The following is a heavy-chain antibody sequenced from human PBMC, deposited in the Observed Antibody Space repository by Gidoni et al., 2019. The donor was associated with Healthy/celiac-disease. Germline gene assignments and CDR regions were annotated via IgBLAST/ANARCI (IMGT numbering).Heavy chain of an antibody. J-gene: IGHJ6*02. CDR3: ARGRRVVGATRAYYYYGMDV. Sequence: QVQLVQSGAEVKKPGASVKVYCKASGYTFTSYDINWVRQATGQGLEWMGWMNPNSGNTGYAQKFQGRVTMTRNTSISTAYMELSSLRSEDTAVYYCARGRRVVGATRAYYYYGMDVWGQGTTVTVSS. V-gene: IGHV1-8*01. CDR2: MNPNSGNT. D-gene: IGHD1-26*01. CDR1: GYTFTSYD.